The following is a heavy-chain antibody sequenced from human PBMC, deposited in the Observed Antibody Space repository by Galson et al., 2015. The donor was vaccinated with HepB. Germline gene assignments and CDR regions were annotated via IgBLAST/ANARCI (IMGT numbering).Heavy chain of an antibody. Sequence: SVKVSCKASGYTFTGYYMHWVRQAPGQGLEWMGRINPNSGGTNYAQKFQGRVTMTRDTSISTAYMELSRLRSDDTAVYYCEKGVSYSGVWFDPWGQGTLVTVSS. V-gene: IGHV1-2*06. J-gene: IGHJ5*02. CDR1: GYTFTGYY. CDR3: EKGVSYSGVWFDP. CDR2: INPNSGGT. D-gene: IGHD1-26*01.